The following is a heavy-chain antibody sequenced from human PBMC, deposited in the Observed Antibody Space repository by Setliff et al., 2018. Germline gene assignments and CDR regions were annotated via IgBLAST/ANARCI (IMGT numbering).Heavy chain of an antibody. Sequence: SETLSLTCAAHGGTFTYYYWTWIRQSPGKGLEWIGENNHSGSAKYRPSLGSRVTISVDTSNNQVSLTLTSVTAADTAVYYCARMSGFQYMDVWGKGTTVTVSS. CDR3: ARMSGFQYMDV. CDR1: GGTFTYYY. J-gene: IGHJ6*03. CDR2: NNHSGSA. D-gene: IGHD3-3*01. V-gene: IGHV4-34*01.